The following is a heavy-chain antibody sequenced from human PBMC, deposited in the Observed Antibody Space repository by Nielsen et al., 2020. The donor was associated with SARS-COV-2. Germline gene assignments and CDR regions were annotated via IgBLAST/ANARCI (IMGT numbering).Heavy chain of an antibody. CDR2: INPYSGGT. V-gene: IGHV1-2*06. D-gene: IGHD3-22*01. CDR1: GYTFTDYY. J-gene: IGHJ4*02. CDR3: ARETYYYDTSGYSFDY. Sequence: ASVKVSCKASGYTFTDYYIHWVRQAPGQGLEWMGRINPYSGGTNYAQKFQGTVTMTRDASISTVYMELTSDDTAVYYCARETYYYDTSGYSFDYWGQGTLVTVSS.